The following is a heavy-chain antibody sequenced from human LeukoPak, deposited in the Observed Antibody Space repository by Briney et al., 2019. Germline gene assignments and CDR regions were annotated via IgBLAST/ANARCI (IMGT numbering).Heavy chain of an antibody. V-gene: IGHV1-18*01. CDR1: GYTFTSYG. CDR2: INPNSGGT. CDR3: ARDYIYADYDYVWGSYRHDAFDI. J-gene: IGHJ3*02. Sequence: GASVKASCKASGYTFTSYGISWVRQAPGQGLEWMGWINPNSGGTNYAQKFQGRVTITADKSTSTAYMELSSLRSEDTALYYCARDYIYADYDYVWGSYRHDAFDIWGQGTMVTVCS. D-gene: IGHD3-16*02.